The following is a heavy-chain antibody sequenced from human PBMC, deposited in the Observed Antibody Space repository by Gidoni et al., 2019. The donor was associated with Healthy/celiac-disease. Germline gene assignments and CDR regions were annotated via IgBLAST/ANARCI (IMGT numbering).Heavy chain of an antibody. V-gene: IGHV1-58*01. D-gene: IGHD6-13*01. J-gene: IGHJ4*02. CDR3: AAVGAAAGYYFDY. CDR1: GFTFTSSA. Sequence: QMQLVQSGPEVKKPGTSVKVSCKASGFTFTSSAVQWVRQARGQRLEWIGWIVVGSGNTNYAQKFQERVTITRDMSTSTAYMELSSLRSEDTAVYYCAAVGAAAGYYFDYWGQGTLVTVSS. CDR2: IVVGSGNT.